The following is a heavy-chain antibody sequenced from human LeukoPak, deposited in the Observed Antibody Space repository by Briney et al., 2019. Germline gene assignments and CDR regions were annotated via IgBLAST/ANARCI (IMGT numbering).Heavy chain of an antibody. V-gene: IGHV1-46*01. D-gene: IGHD5-18*01. J-gene: IGHJ4*02. CDR1: GYTFTSYY. CDR2: INPSGGST. Sequence: ASVKVSCKASGYTFTSYYMHWVRQAPGQGLEWVGIINPSGGSTSYAQQFQGRVTMTRDTSTSTVYMELSSLRSEDTAVYYYARDIQLWLGGYYFDYWGQGTLVTVSS. CDR3: ARDIQLWLGGYYFDY.